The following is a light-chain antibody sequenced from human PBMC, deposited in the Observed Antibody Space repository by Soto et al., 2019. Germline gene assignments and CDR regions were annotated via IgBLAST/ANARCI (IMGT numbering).Light chain of an antibody. J-gene: IGLJ3*02. CDR2: DNN. V-gene: IGLV1-51*01. CDR1: SSNIGNNY. CDR3: GTWDSSLSAGV. Sequence: QSVLTQPPSVSAAPGQTVTISCSGSSSNIGNNYVSWYQQLPGTAPKLLIYDNNKRPSGIPDRCSGSKYGTSATLGITGLQTGDEADYYCGTWDSSLSAGVFGGGTKLTVL.